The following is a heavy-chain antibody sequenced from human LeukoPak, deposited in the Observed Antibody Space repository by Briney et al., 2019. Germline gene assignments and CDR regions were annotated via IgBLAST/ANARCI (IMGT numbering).Heavy chain of an antibody. CDR1: GLTFSSYA. V-gene: IGHV3-23*01. CDR2: ISGSGGST. Sequence: GGSLRLSCAASGLTFSSYAMSWVRQAPGKGLEWVSAISGSGGSTYYADSVKGRSTISRDNSKNTLYLQMNSLRAEDTAVYYCAKHWNYYYYGMDVWGQGTTVTVSS. D-gene: IGHD3-3*01. CDR3: AKHWNYYYYGMDV. J-gene: IGHJ6*02.